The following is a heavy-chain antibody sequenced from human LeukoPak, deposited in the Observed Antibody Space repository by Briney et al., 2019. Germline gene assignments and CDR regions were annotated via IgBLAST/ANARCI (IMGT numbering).Heavy chain of an antibody. CDR1: GGSISSGDYY. CDR3: AREGSRYNWNYNWFDP. Sequence: SETLSLICTVSGGSISSGDYYWSWIRQPPGKGLEWIGYIYYSGGTYYNPSLKSRVTISVDTSKNQFSLKLRSVTVADTAVYYCAREGSRYNWNYNWFDPWGQGTLVTVSS. V-gene: IGHV4-30-4*01. D-gene: IGHD1-7*01. J-gene: IGHJ5*02. CDR2: IYYSGGT.